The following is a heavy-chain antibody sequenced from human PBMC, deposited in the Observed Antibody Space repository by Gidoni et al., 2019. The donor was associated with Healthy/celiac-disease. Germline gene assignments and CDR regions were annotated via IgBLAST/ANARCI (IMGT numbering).Heavy chain of an antibody. J-gene: IGHJ4*02. Sequence: QVQLQQWGAGLLKPSETLSLTCAVYGGSFSGYYWSWIRQPPGKGLEWIGEINHSGSTNYNPSLKSRVTISVDTSKNQFSLKLSSVTAADTAVYYCAAPGYDSSGRYYFDYWGQGTLVTVSS. CDR1: GGSFSGYY. V-gene: IGHV4-34*01. CDR3: AAPGYDSSGRYYFDY. CDR2: INHSGST. D-gene: IGHD3-22*01.